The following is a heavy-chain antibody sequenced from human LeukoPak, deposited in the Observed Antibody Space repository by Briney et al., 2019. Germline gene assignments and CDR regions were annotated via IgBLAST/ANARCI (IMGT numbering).Heavy chain of an antibody. CDR1: GGSFSGYY. J-gene: IGHJ6*02. D-gene: IGHD1-26*01. Sequence: SETLSLTCAVYGGSFSGYYWSWIRQPPGKGLEWIGEINHSGSTNYNPSLKSRVTISVDTSKNQFSLKLSSVTAADTAVYYCARAPSGSYNYGMDVWGQGTTDTVSS. V-gene: IGHV4-34*01. CDR2: INHSGST. CDR3: ARAPSGSYNYGMDV.